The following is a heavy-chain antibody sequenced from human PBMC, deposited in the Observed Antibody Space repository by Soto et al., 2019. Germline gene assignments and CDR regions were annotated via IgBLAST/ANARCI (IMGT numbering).Heavy chain of an antibody. CDR1: GDSISSYY. J-gene: IGHJ4*02. D-gene: IGHD3-22*01. V-gene: IGHV4-59*01. Sequence: QVQLQESGPGLVKPSETLSLTCAVSGDSISSYYCMWIRQPPGKGLESIGYLYYGRSANYNPSLKSRVTLSVDTSTTQCSLTLSSMTAADTAVYSCALRSSAVVPEYWGQGTLVTVSS. CDR3: ALRSSAVVPEY. CDR2: LYYGRSA.